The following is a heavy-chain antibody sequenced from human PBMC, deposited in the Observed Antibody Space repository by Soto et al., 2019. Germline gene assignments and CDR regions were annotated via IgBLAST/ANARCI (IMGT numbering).Heavy chain of an antibody. CDR2: MNPNSGNT. V-gene: IGHV1-8*01. CDR1: GYTFTSYD. J-gene: IGHJ6*02. CDR3: SREVNFYGLDV. Sequence: QVQLVQSGAEVKKPGASVKVPCKASGYTFTSYDINWVRQATGQGLEWMGWMNPNSGNTGYAQKFQGRVTMTRNTSLSTAYRELSSLRSEDTAVYYCSREVNFYGLDVWGQGTTVTVSS.